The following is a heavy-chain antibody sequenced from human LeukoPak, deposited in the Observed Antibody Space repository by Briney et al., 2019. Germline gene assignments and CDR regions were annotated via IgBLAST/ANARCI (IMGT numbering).Heavy chain of an antibody. V-gene: IGHV3-23*01. CDR2: ISDGGSST. J-gene: IGHJ3*02. D-gene: IGHD4-17*01. Sequence: PGGSLRLSCAASEFTFSTYGMSWVRQAPGKGLEWVSAISDGGSSTYYADSVKGRFTISRDNSKNTLYLQMNSLRAEDTAVYYCARDLVRAIGYGDYEVDAFDIWGQGTMVTVSS. CDR3: ARDLVRAIGYGDYEVDAFDI. CDR1: EFTFSTYG.